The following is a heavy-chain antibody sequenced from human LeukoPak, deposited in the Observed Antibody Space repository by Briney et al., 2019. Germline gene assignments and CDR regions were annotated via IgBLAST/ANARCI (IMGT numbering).Heavy chain of an antibody. Sequence: ASVKVSCKASGYTFTGYYMHWVRQAPGQGLEWMGWINPNSGGTIYAQKFQGRVTMTEDTSTDTAYMELSSLRSEDTAVYYCATTPIYSSGWYIWDYWGQGTLVTVSS. V-gene: IGHV1-2*02. CDR1: GYTFTGYY. J-gene: IGHJ4*02. D-gene: IGHD6-19*01. CDR3: ATTPIYSSGWYIWDY. CDR2: INPNSGGT.